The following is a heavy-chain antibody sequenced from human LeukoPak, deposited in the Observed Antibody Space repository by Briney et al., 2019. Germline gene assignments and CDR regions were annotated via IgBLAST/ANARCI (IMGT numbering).Heavy chain of an antibody. Sequence: ASVKVSCKASVYTFTSYGISGARPAPGQGLEWMGWISAYNGNTNYAQKLQGRVTMTTDTSTSTAYMELRSLRSDDTAVYYCAMRNGSGSLYFDYWGQGTLVTVSS. CDR3: AMRNGSGSLYFDY. V-gene: IGHV1-18*01. J-gene: IGHJ4*02. CDR1: VYTFTSYG. CDR2: ISAYNGNT. D-gene: IGHD3-10*01.